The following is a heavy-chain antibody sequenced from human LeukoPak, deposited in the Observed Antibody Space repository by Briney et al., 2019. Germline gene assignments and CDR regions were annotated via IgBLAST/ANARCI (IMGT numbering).Heavy chain of an antibody. CDR1: GFTFVTYA. D-gene: IGHD5-24*01. CDR3: ASGAMLGGYNLIDD. V-gene: IGHV3-30*04. Sequence: GGPLRLSCAASGFTFVTYAMHWVRQAPGKGMEWVAVILSDGSIQNSADSVRGRFIISRDNSKNTLFLQMNRLRTEDTAVYYCASGAMLGGYNLIDDWGQGTLVTVSS. J-gene: IGHJ4*02. CDR2: ILSDGSIQ.